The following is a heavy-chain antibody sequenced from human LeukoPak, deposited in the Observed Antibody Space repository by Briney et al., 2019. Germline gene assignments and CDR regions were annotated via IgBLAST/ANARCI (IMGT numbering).Heavy chain of an antibody. J-gene: IGHJ3*02. CDR3: AKDGSSGDAFDI. V-gene: IGHV3-30*18. Sequence: GGSLRLSCAASGFTFSSYGMHWVRQAPGKGLEWVAVISYDGSNKYYADSVKGRFTISRDNSKNTLYLQMNSLRAEDTAVYYCAKDGSSGDAFDIWGQGTMVTVSS. CDR1: GFTFSSYG. CDR2: ISYDGSNK. D-gene: IGHD6-25*01.